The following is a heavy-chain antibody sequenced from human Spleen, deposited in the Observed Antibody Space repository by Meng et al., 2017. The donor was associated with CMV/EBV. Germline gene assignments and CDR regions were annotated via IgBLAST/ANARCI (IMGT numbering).Heavy chain of an antibody. CDR3: ARGRARTTVTTGGGY. Sequence: QVQLQQWGAGLLKPSETLSLACAVYGGSFSGYYWSWIRQPPGKGLEWIGEINHSGSTNYNPSLKSRVTISVDTSKNQFSLKLSSVTAADTAVYYCARGRARTTVTTGGGYWGQGTLINVSS. J-gene: IGHJ4*02. CDR1: GGSFSGYY. CDR2: INHSGST. D-gene: IGHD4-17*01. V-gene: IGHV4-34*01.